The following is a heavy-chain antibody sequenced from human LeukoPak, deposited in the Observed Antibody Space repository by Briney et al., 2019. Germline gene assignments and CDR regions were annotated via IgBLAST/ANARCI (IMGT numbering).Heavy chain of an antibody. Sequence: GGSLRLSCAASGFTFSSYSMNWVRQAPGKGLEWVSSISSSSSYIYYADSVKGRFTISGDNAKNSLYLQMNSLRAEDTAAYYCARGRNIVATILTGWGQGTLVTVSS. CDR1: GFTFSSYS. CDR3: ARGRNIVATILTG. J-gene: IGHJ4*02. D-gene: IGHD5-12*01. CDR2: ISSSSSYI. V-gene: IGHV3-21*01.